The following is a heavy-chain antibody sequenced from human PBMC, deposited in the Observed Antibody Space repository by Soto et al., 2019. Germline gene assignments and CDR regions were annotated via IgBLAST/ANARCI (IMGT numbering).Heavy chain of an antibody. CDR3: ARLNYDILTGYSRSNYFDY. V-gene: IGHV4-39*01. J-gene: IGHJ4*02. CDR1: GGSISSSSYY. D-gene: IGHD3-9*01. CDR2: IYYSGST. Sequence: QLQLQESGPGLVMPSETLSLTCTVSGGSISSSSYYWGWIRQPPGKGLEWIGSIYYSGSTYYNPSLKSRVTISVDTSKNQFALKLSSVTAADTAVYYCARLNYDILTGYSRSNYFDYWGQGTLVTVSS.